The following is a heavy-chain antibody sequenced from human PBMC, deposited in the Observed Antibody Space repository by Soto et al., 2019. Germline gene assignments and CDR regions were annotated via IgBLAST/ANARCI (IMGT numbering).Heavy chain of an antibody. CDR2: IDQDGSEK. J-gene: IGHJ4*02. CDR3: ARDWRYRSPSDY. V-gene: IGHV3-7*05. Sequence: LRLSCAASGFTFSSYWMTWVRQAPGKGLEWVANIDQDGSEKYYVDSVKGRFTISRDNAKNSLFLQMNSLRAEDTAVYYCARDWRYRSPSDYWSQGTLVTVSS. CDR1: GFTFSSYW. D-gene: IGHD6-19*01.